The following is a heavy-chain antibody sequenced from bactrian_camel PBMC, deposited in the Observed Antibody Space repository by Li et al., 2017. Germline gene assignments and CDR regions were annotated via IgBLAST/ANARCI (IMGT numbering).Heavy chain of an antibody. J-gene: IGHJ4*01. CDR3: AVGGSFCSMGVTEYEPDD. V-gene: IGHV3S53*01. Sequence: HVQLVESGGGSVQAGGSLRLSCAISGYIDSTHIVAWFRQGPGKEREGVAVIVNADSTFYADSVKGRFTISRDNAKNTLCLQMNSLTPEDTAMYYCAVGGSFCSMGVTEYEPDDWGQGTQVTVS. CDR2: IVNADST. CDR1: GYIDSTHI. D-gene: IGHD3*01.